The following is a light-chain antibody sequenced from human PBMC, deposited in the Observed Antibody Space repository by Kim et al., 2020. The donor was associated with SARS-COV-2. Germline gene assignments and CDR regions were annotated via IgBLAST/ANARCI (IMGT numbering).Light chain of an antibody. Sequence: SSELTQDPAVSVALGQIVRITRQGDSLRSYYASWYQQKPGQAPILVIYGKNNRPSGIPDRFSGSTSGNTASLTITGAQAEDEADYYCNSRDSSGNHLGVFGTGTKVTVL. V-gene: IGLV3-19*01. CDR1: SLRSYY. J-gene: IGLJ1*01. CDR2: GKN. CDR3: NSRDSSGNHLGV.